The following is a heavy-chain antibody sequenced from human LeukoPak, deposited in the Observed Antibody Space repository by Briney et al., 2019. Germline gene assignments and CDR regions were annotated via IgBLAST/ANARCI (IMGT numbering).Heavy chain of an antibody. CDR2: ISSRSSYI. D-gene: IGHD6-13*01. CDR3: ASGTVAGRDGLFGAFDI. Sequence: GGSLRLSCAAAGFTIDTYNFNWVRQAPGKGLEWVSSISSRSSYIYYADSMKGRFTISRDNAKNSLYLQMNSLRVEDTAVYYCASGTVAGRDGLFGAFDIWGQGTMVTVSS. CDR1: GFTIDTYN. V-gene: IGHV3-21*01. J-gene: IGHJ3*02.